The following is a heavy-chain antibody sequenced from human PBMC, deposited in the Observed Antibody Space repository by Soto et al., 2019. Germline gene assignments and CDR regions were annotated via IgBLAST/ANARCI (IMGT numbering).Heavy chain of an antibody. J-gene: IGHJ4*02. D-gene: IGHD3-22*01. Sequence: GGSLRLSCTGSGFNFGNYAMSWVRQAPGEGPEWVGFIRSETYGGTPDYAASLRGRFTISRDDSKSIAYLEINSLQTDDTAVYYCTRYYYASSGYYVYWGQGTLVTVS. CDR1: GFNFGNYA. V-gene: IGHV3-49*04. CDR2: IRSETYGGTP. CDR3: TRYYYASSGYYVY.